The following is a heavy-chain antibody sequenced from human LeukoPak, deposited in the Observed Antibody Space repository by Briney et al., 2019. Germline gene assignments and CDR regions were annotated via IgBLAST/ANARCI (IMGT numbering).Heavy chain of an antibody. Sequence: AASVKVSFKASGYTFTSYGISWVRQAPGQGLEWMGCISAYNGNTNYAQKLQGRVTMTTDTSTSTAYMELRSLRSDDTAVYYCATGTSGYDSSDYWGQGTLVTVSS. J-gene: IGHJ4*02. CDR1: GYTFTSYG. CDR3: ATGTSGYDSSDY. D-gene: IGHD5-12*01. CDR2: ISAYNGNT. V-gene: IGHV1-18*01.